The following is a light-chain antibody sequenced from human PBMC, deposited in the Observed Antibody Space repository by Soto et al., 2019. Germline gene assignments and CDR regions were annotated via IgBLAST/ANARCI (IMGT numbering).Light chain of an antibody. J-gene: IGKJ1*01. V-gene: IGKV3-20*01. CDR2: GAS. Sequence: EIVLTQSPGTLSLSPGERATLSCRASQSVSSSYLAWYQQKPGQAPRLLISGASSRATGIPDRFSGSESGTDFTLNISRLEHEDFAVYYCQQYGSSPWTFGQGTKVEI. CDR1: QSVSSSY. CDR3: QQYGSSPWT.